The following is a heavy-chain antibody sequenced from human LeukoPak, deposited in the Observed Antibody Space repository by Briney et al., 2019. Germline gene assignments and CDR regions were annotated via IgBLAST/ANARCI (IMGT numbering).Heavy chain of an antibody. J-gene: IGHJ5*02. V-gene: IGHV1-69*13. CDR2: IIPIFGTA. D-gene: IGHD3-22*01. Sequence: SVKVSCKASGYTFTSYGISWVRQAPGQGLEWMGGIIPIFGTANYAQKFQGRVTFTADESTSTAYMELSSLRSEDTAVYYCARKLTYYYDSSGYYGNWFDPWGQGTQVTVSS. CDR1: GYTFTSYG. CDR3: ARKLTYYYDSSGYYGNWFDP.